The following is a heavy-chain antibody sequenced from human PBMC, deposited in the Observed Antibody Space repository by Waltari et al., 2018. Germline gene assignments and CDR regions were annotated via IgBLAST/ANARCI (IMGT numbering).Heavy chain of an antibody. V-gene: IGHV4-38-2*01. Sequence: QVQLQESGPGLVKPSETLSLTCAVSGYSISSGYYWGWIRQPPGKGLEWIGSIYHSGSTYYNPYLKSRVTISVDTSKNQFSLKLSSVTAADTAVYYCARVQVEMATINDWGQGTLVIVSS. CDR3: ARVQVEMATIND. J-gene: IGHJ4*02. CDR1: GYSISSGYY. CDR2: IYHSGST. D-gene: IGHD5-12*01.